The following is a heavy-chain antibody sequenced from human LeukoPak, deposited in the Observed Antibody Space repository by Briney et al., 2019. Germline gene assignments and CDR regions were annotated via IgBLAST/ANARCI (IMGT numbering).Heavy chain of an antibody. V-gene: IGHV3-53*05. Sequence: PGGSLRLSCAASDFTVSSNYMGWVRQAPGKGLEWVSVIYSDGTTYYADSVKGRFTISRDNSKNTVYLEMNSLVPEDTAVYYCAKDDSGSSNLRFYNYYMDVWGKGTTVIVSS. J-gene: IGHJ6*03. CDR3: AKDDSGSSNLRFYNYYMDV. D-gene: IGHD2-2*01. CDR2: IYSDGTT. CDR1: DFTVSSNY.